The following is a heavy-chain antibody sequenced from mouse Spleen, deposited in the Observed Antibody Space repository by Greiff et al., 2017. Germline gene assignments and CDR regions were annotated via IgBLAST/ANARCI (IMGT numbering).Heavy chain of an antibody. V-gene: IGHV5-9*01. CDR3: ARQGILTTPYFDV. Sequence: EVMLVESGGGLVKLGGSLKLSCAASGFTFSSYAMSWVRQTPEKRLEWVATISSGGGNTYYPDSVKGRFTISRDNAKNTLYLQMSSLKSEDTAMYYCARQGILTTPYFDVWGAGTTVTVSS. J-gene: IGHJ1*01. CDR1: GFTFSSYA. CDR2: ISSGGGNT.